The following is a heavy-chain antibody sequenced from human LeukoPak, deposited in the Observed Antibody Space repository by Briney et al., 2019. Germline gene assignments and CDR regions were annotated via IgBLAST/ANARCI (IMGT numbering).Heavy chain of an antibody. CDR2: IKQDGTEK. CDR1: GFTFSGYW. D-gene: IGHD6-19*01. V-gene: IGHV3-7*01. CDR3: ARDGSGWSVY. J-gene: IGHJ4*02. Sequence: TGGSLRLSCAASGFTFSGYWMSWLRQAPGKGLEWVANIKQDGTEKYYVDSAKGRFIISRDNAKNSLYLQMNSLRAEDTAVYYCARDGSGWSVYWGQGTLVTVSS.